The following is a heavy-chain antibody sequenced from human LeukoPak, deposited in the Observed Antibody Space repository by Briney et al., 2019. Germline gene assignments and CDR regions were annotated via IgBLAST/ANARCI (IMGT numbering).Heavy chain of an antibody. CDR2: IGGSGGST. V-gene: IGHV3-23*01. D-gene: IGHD5-24*01. CDR3: AKDAWGDGYRIFDY. Sequence: GGSLRLSCAASGFTFSSYAMSWVRQAPGKGLEWVSAIGGSGGSTYYTDSAKGRFTISRDNSKNTLYLQMNSLRAEDTAAYYCAKDAWGDGYRIFDYWGQGTLVTVSS. J-gene: IGHJ4*02. CDR1: GFTFSSYA.